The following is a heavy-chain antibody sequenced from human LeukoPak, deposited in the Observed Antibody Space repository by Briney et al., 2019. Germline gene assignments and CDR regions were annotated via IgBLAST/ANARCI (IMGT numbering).Heavy chain of an antibody. CDR3: ARAGYSGYDSLDY. J-gene: IGHJ4*02. D-gene: IGHD5-12*01. Sequence: SQTLSLTCAVSGGSISSGGYSWSWIRQPPGKGLEWIGYIYHSGSTYYNPSLKSRVTISVDRSKNQFSLKLSSVTAAGTAVYYCARAGYSGYDSLDYWGQGTLVTVSS. CDR1: GGSISSGGYS. CDR2: IYHSGST. V-gene: IGHV4-30-2*01.